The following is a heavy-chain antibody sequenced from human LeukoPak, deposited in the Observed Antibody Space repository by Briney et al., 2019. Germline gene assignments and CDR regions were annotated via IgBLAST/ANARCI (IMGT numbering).Heavy chain of an antibody. CDR2: INPNSGGT. J-gene: IGHJ4*02. CDR1: GYTFTGYY. D-gene: IGHD2-2*01. Sequence: ASVTVSCKASGYTFTGYYMHWVRQAPGQGLEWMGWINPNSGGTNYAQKFQGRVTMTRDTSISTAYMELSRLRSDDTAVYYCARDVVVPAAMRGDFDYWGQGTLVTVSS. CDR3: ARDVVVPAAMRGDFDY. V-gene: IGHV1-2*02.